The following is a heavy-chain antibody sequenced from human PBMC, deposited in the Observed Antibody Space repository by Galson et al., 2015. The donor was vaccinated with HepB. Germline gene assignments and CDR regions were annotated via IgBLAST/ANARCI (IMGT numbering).Heavy chain of an antibody. CDR3: ARDHPIADFESVTDDY. J-gene: IGHJ4*02. CDR1: GYTFTSYY. V-gene: IGHV1-46*01. D-gene: IGHD3-9*01. CDR2: INPSGGST. Sequence: SVKVSCKASGYTFTSYYMHWVRQAPGQGLEWMGIINPSGGSTSYAQKFQGRVTMTRDTSTSTVYMELSSLRSEDTAVYYCARDHPIADFESVTDDYWGQGTLVTVSS.